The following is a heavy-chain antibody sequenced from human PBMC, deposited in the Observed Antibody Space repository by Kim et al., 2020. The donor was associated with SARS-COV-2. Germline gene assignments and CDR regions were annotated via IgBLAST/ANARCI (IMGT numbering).Heavy chain of an antibody. D-gene: IGHD6-13*01. CDR2: ISAYNGNT. CDR3: ARAAAAGISSTNWFDP. J-gene: IGHJ5*02. V-gene: IGHV1-18*01. Sequence: ASVKVSCKASGYTFTSYGISWVRQAPGQGLEWMGWISAYNGNTNYAQKLQGRVTMTTDTSTSTAYMELRSLRSDDTAVYYCARAAAAGISSTNWFDPWGQGTLVTVSS. CDR1: GYTFTSYG.